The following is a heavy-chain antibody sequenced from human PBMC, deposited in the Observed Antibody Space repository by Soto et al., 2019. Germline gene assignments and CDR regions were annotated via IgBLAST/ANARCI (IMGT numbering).Heavy chain of an antibody. V-gene: IGHV3-21*01. D-gene: IGHD6-6*01. CDR3: AITGSSSSDGPYGDEYHYYYMDV. CDR1: GFTFSSYS. Sequence: GGSLRLSCAASGFTFSSYSMNWVRQAPGKGLEWVSSISSSSSYIYYADSVKGRFTISRDNAKNSLYLQMNSLRAEDTAVYYCAITGSSSSDGPYGDEYHYYYMDVWGKGTSVTFSS. CDR2: ISSSSSYI. J-gene: IGHJ6*03.